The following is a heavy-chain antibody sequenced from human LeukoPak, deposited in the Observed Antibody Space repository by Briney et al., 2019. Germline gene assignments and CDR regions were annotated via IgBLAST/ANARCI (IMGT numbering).Heavy chain of an antibody. J-gene: IGHJ6*03. Sequence: SETLSLTCAVYGGSFSGYYWSWIRQPPGKGLEWVGEINHSGSTNYNPSLKSRVTISVDTSKNQFSLKLSSVTAADTAVYYCARGKGLGGYHYYYMDVWGKGTTVTVSS. CDR1: GGSFSGYY. D-gene: IGHD5-12*01. CDR3: ARGKGLGGYHYYYMDV. CDR2: INHSGST. V-gene: IGHV4-34*01.